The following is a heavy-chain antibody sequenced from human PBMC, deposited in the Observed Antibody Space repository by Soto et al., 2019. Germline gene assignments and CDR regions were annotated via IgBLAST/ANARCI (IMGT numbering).Heavy chain of an antibody. CDR3: ARGPYSRGVGATNPSN. V-gene: IGHV4-34*01. J-gene: IGHJ4*02. Sequence: EPLSLTCAVYGGSSSGWYWTWIRQSPVKGLEWIGEISSGSTNYNPSLKSRVTISADMSKNQFSLKLTSVTAADTAIYYCARGPYSRGVGATNPSNWGQGTQVTVSS. CDR1: GGSSSGWY. CDR2: ISSGST. D-gene: IGHD1-26*01.